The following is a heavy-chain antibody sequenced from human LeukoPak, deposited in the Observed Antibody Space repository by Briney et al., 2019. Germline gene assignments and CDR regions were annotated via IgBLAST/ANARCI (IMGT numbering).Heavy chain of an antibody. D-gene: IGHD1-26*01. CDR1: GFTYSSYW. J-gene: IGHJ4*02. Sequence: GGSLRLSCAASGFTYSSYWMSWVRQAPGKGLEWEANIKEDESEKDYVDSVKGRFTISRDNAKNSLYLQINSLRAEDTAVYYCARGGSFGSFDYWGQGTLVTVSS. V-gene: IGHV3-7*01. CDR3: ARGGSFGSFDY. CDR2: IKEDESEK.